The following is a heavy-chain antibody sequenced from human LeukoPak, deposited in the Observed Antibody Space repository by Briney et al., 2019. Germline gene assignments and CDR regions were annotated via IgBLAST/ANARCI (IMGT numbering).Heavy chain of an antibody. J-gene: IGHJ4*02. D-gene: IGHD6-13*01. Sequence: PSETLSLTCTVSGGSINGHYWSWIRQPPGKGLEWLGYIFNGGSTNYNPSLKSRVSMSLDTSRDQFSLRLSSVTAADTAIYYCASRPAGSTWYGVFDFWSQGTLVTVSS. CDR3: ASRPAGSTWYGVFDF. CDR1: GGSINGHY. CDR2: IFNGGST. V-gene: IGHV4-59*11.